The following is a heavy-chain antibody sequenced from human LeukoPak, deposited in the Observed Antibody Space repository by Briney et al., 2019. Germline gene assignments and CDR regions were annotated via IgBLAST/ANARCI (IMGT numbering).Heavy chain of an antibody. Sequence: GGSLRLSCAASGFTFDDYTMHWVRQAPGKGLEWVSLISWDGGSTYYADSVKGRFTISRDNSKNSLYLQMNSLRTEDTALYYCAKDGYNYLSLYYYYMDVWGKGTTVTVSS. CDR3: AKDGYNYLSLYYYYMDV. CDR1: GFTFDDYT. D-gene: IGHD5-24*01. CDR2: ISWDGGST. V-gene: IGHV3-43*01. J-gene: IGHJ6*03.